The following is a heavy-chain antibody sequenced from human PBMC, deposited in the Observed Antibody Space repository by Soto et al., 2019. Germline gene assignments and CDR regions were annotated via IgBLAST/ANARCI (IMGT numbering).Heavy chain of an antibody. V-gene: IGHV3-11*01. CDR2: ISSSGSTI. CDR1: GFTFSDYY. D-gene: IGHD3-16*02. J-gene: IGHJ3*02. CDR3: ARAASTGSYRYAGSSFDI. Sequence: QVQLVESGGGLVKPGGSLRLSCAASGFTFSDYYMSWIRQAPGKGLEWVSYISSSGSTIYYADSVKGRFTISRDNAKNSLYLQMNSRRAEDTAVYYCARAASTGSYRYAGSSFDIWGQGTMVTVSS.